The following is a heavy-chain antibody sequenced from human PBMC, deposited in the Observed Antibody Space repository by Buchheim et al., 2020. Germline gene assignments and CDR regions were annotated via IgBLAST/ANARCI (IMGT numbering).Heavy chain of an antibody. CDR1: GFTFDDFT. CDR3: TKGGGSGFGDS. CDR2: ISWDGVTT. Sequence: EVQLVESGGGVVQPGGSLRLSCSASGFTFDDFTMHWVRQVPGKGLEWVSLISWDGVTTYYGDSVKGRFTISRDNSRYSLYLQMNSLRKEDSALYYCTKGGGSGFGDSWGQGTL. J-gene: IGHJ4*02. D-gene: IGHD3-22*01. V-gene: IGHV3-43*01.